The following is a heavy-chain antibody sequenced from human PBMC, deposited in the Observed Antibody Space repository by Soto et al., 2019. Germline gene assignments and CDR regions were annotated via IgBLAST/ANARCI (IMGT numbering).Heavy chain of an antibody. CDR3: ASQNLGGYYDSSGYHPWGDYFDY. V-gene: IGHV3-53*01. J-gene: IGHJ4*02. CDR1: GFTVSGNY. Sequence: EVQLVESGGGLIQPGGSLRLSCAASGFTVSGNYMSWVRQAPGKGLEWVSVINSGGNTDYADSVKGRFSISRDNSNNMLYLQMNSLRVEDTAVYYCASQNLGGYYDSSGYHPWGDYFDYWGQGILVTVSS. CDR2: INSGGNT. D-gene: IGHD3-22*01.